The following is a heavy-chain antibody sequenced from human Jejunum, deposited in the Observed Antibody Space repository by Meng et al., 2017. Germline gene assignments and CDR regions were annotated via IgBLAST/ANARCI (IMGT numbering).Heavy chain of an antibody. V-gene: IGHV3-23*04. D-gene: IGHD2-21*01. CDR1: GFTFSSSS. Sequence: EVQLVESGGGLVLPGDSLRLSCAASGFTFSSSSMTWVRQAPGKGLEWVSSVSTDGNTYYADSVKGRFTISRDNSKNTLYLQMSSLRAEDTALYYCAKLVPYWGQGTLVTASS. CDR2: VSTDGNT. J-gene: IGHJ4*02. CDR3: AKLVPY.